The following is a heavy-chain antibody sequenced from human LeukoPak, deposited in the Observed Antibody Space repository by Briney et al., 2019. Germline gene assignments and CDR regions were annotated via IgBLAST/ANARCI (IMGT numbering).Heavy chain of an antibody. Sequence: ASETLSLTCTVSGGSISSSSYYWGWIRQPPGKGLEWIGSIYYSGSTYYNPYLKSRVTISVDTSKNQFSLKLSSVTAADTAVYYCARDASVLRYFDGFNWFDPWGQGTLVTVSS. J-gene: IGHJ5*02. CDR2: IYYSGST. D-gene: IGHD3-9*01. CDR3: ARDASVLRYFDGFNWFDP. CDR1: GGSISSSSYY. V-gene: IGHV4-39*07.